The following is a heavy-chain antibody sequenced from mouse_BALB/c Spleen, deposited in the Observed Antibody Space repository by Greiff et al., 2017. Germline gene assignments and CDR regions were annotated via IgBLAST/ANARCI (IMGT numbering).Heavy chain of an antibody. J-gene: IGHJ4*01. Sequence: DVKLVESGGGLVKPGGSLKLSCAASGFTFSSYAMSWVRQTPEKRLEWVASISSGGSTYYPDSVKGRFTISRDNARNILYLQMSSLRSEDTAMYYCARWLRREYYYAMDYWGQGTSVTVSS. CDR2: ISSGGST. CDR3: ARWLRREYYYAMDY. CDR1: GFTFSSYA. D-gene: IGHD2-2*01. V-gene: IGHV5-6-5*01.